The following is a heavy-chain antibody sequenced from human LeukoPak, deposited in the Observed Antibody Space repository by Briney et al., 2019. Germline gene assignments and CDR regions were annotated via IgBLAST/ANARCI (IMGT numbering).Heavy chain of an antibody. J-gene: IGHJ4*02. V-gene: IGHV4-59*11. CDR3: TTIKRGDIFGYFDF. D-gene: IGHD5-18*01. Sequence: PSETLSLTCTVSGGSMTTHHWNWIRQTPGKGLEWIGYVFDSGRTKENPSLKSRVTLSADTSKNQLSLRLSSVTAADTAVYYCTTIKRGDIFGYFDFWGQGILVTVSS. CDR2: VFDSGRT. CDR1: GGSMTTHH.